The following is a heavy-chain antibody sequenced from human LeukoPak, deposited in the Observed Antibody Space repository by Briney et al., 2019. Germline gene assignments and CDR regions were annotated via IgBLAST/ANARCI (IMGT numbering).Heavy chain of an antibody. V-gene: IGHV1-46*01. CDR3: AYYCSSTSCPDAFDI. CDR2: INPSGGST. D-gene: IGHD2-2*01. Sequence: ASVKVPCKASGYTFTSYYMHWVRQAPGQGLEWMGIINPSGGSTSYAQKFQGRVTMTRDTSTSTVYMELSSLRSEDTAVYYCAYYCSSTSCPDAFDIWGQGTMVTVSS. CDR1: GYTFTSYY. J-gene: IGHJ3*02.